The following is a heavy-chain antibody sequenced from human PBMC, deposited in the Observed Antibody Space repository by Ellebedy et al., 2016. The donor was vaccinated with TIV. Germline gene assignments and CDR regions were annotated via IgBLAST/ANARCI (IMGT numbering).Heavy chain of an antibody. J-gene: IGHJ5*02. CDR3: ARAIGVADCS. CDR1: GFTFSSYA. D-gene: IGHD2-21*02. V-gene: IGHV3-30-3*01. CDR2: ISYDGSNK. Sequence: GESLKISCAASGFTFSSYAMHWVRQAPGKGLEWVAVISYDGSNKYYADSMKGRFTISRDNSNNTLYLQMNSLRDEDTAVYYCARAIGVADCSWGQGTLVTVSS.